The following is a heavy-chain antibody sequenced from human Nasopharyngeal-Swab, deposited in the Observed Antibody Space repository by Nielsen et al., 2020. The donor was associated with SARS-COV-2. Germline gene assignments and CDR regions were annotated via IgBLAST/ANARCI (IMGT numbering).Heavy chain of an antibody. CDR1: GYTFTSYA. D-gene: IGHD3-16*02. Sequence: ASVKVSCKASGYTFTSYAMHWVRQAPGQRLEWMGWINAGNGNTKYSQKFQGRVTMTRDTSTSTVYMELSSLRSEDTAVYYCARDRGVNDYVWGSYRKSDAFDIWGQGTMVTVSS. CDR2: INAGNGNT. V-gene: IGHV1-3*01. CDR3: ARDRGVNDYVWGSYRKSDAFDI. J-gene: IGHJ3*02.